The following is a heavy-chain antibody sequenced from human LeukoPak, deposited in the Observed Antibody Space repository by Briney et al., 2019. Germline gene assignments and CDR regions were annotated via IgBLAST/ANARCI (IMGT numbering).Heavy chain of an antibody. D-gene: IGHD4-11*01. CDR2: IYPGDSDT. Sequence: GGSLKISCQGSGYSFTNYWIAWVRQMPGKGLEWMGIIYPGDSDTRYSPSFQGQVTISADKSIGTAYLQWSSLKASDTAMYYCARAWLTTLYFDYWGQGTLVTVSS. CDR3: ARAWLTTLYFDY. J-gene: IGHJ4*02. V-gene: IGHV5-51*01. CDR1: GYSFTNYW.